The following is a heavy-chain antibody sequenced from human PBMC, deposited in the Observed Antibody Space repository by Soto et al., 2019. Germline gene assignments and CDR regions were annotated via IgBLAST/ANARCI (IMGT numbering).Heavy chain of an antibody. V-gene: IGHV3-23*01. J-gene: IGHJ4*02. Sequence: VQLLESGGGLVQPGGSLRLSCAASGFTFNSYAMSWVRQAPGKGRERLISGSSVSIYFADSVKGRFTFSRDNSKNTLYLQMNSLRAEDTAVYFCARSSGYYAHDYWGQGTLVTVSS. CDR2: ISGSSVSI. D-gene: IGHD2-2*01. CDR3: ARSSGYYAHDY. CDR1: GFTFNSYA.